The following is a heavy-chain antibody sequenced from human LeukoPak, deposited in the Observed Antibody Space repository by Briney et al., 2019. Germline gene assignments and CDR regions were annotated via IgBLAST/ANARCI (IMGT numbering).Heavy chain of an antibody. CDR2: IYHSGST. V-gene: IGHV4-38-2*01. CDR1: GYSISSGYY. CDR3: ARAEEIPYDYVWGSYRSHPYYSDY. Sequence: SETLSLTCAVSGYSISSGYYWGWIRQPPGKGLEWIGSIYHSGSTYYNPSLKSRVTISVDTSKNQFSLKLSSVTAADTAVYYCARAEEIPYDYVWGSYRSHPYYSDYWGQGTLVTVSS. J-gene: IGHJ4*02. D-gene: IGHD3-16*02.